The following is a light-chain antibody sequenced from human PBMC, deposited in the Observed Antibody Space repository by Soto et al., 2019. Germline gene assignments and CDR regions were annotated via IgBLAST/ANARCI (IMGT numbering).Light chain of an antibody. Sequence: EIVMTQSPATLSESPGERATLSCRASQAVSSNLAWYQQKPGQAPRLLIYAASTRAAGIPDRFSGSGSGTGFTLTITSLQSEDFAVYYCQHYNNWPFTFGPGTKVDIK. CDR1: QAVSSN. V-gene: IGKV3-15*01. CDR2: AAS. CDR3: QHYNNWPFT. J-gene: IGKJ3*01.